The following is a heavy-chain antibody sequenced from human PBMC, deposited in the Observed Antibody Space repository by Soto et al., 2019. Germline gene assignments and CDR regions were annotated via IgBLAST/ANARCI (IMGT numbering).Heavy chain of an antibody. D-gene: IGHD3-9*01. CDR2: IYWDDGK. Sequence: SGPTLVNPTQTLTLTCTFSGFSLGTSGGGVAWIRQPPGKALAWLALIYWDDGKRYSPSLKTRLNITKDTSKNQVVLTLTNGDPVDTATYYFAHRTAYDISTGYYPFDYWGQGSLVTVSS. CDR1: GFSLGTSGGG. CDR3: AHRTAYDISTGYYPFDY. V-gene: IGHV2-5*02. J-gene: IGHJ4*02.